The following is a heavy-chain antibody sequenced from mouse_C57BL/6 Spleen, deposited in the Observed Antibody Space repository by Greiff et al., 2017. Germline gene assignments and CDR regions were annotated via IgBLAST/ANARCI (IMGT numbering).Heavy chain of an antibody. J-gene: IGHJ2*01. D-gene: IGHD4-1*01. CDR1: GYTFTSYW. CDR2: IDPSDSYT. Sequence: QVQLQQPGAELVRPGTSVKLSCKASGYTFTSYWMHWVKQRPGQGLEWIGVIDPSDSYTNYNQKFKGKATLTVDTSSSTAYMQLSSLTAEDSAVYYGGWDVDWGQGTTLTVAS. CDR3: GWDVD. V-gene: IGHV1-59*01.